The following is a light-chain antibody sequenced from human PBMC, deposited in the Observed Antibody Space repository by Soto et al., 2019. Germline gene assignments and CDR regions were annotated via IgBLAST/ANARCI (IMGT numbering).Light chain of an antibody. J-gene: IGLJ1*01. Sequence: QSILTQSPSASGTPGQKVTIPCSGSISNIGSDSVSWFQQLPGSAPRLLIYTDHQRASGVPDRFSGYKSGTSASLDISGLQFADEAVYYCATWDDSLSRYVFGTGTKLTVL. V-gene: IGLV1-44*01. CDR1: ISNIGSDS. CDR3: ATWDDSLSRYV. CDR2: TDH.